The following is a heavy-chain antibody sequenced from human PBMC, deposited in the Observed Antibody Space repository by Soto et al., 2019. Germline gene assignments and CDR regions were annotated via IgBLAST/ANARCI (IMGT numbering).Heavy chain of an antibody. J-gene: IGHJ6*02. Sequence: GSLRLSCAASGFTFSSYGMHWVRQAPGKGLEWVAVIWYDGSNKYYADSVKGRFTISRDNSKNTLYLQMNSLRAEDTAVYYCARDMAAAAHYGMDVWGQGTTVTVSS. CDR3: ARDMAAAAHYGMDV. CDR1: GFTFSSYG. CDR2: IWYDGSNK. D-gene: IGHD6-13*01. V-gene: IGHV3-33*01.